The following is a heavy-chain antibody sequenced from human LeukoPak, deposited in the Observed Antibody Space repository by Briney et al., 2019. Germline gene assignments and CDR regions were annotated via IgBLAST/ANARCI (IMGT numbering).Heavy chain of an antibody. D-gene: IGHD2-2*01. V-gene: IGHV1-69*04. J-gene: IGHJ1*01. CDR2: IIPILGIA. CDR1: GGTFSSYA. CDR3: ASVVVPAANSDMTEYLQH. Sequence: ASVKVSCKASGGTFSSYAISWVRQAPGQGLEWMGRIIPILGIANYAQKFQGRVTITADKSTSTAYMELSSLRSEDTAVYYCASVVVPAANSDMTEYLQHWGQGTLVTVSS.